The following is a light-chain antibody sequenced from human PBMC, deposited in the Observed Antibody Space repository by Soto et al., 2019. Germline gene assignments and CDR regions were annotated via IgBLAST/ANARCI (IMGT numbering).Light chain of an antibody. CDR3: QQRINWPAIT. CDR2: DAS. Sequence: EIVLTQSPATLSLSPGERATLSCRASQSVGSYLAWYQHKPGQAPRLLIYDASNRATGIPARFSGSGSGTDFTLTISSLEPEDFAIYYCQQRINWPAITFGQVTRLETK. V-gene: IGKV3-11*01. J-gene: IGKJ5*01. CDR1: QSVGSY.